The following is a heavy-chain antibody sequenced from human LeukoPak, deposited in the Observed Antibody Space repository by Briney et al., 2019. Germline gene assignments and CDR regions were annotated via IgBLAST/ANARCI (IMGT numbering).Heavy chain of an antibody. J-gene: IGHJ4*02. Sequence: GGSLRLSCVVSGFSVSSFVMSWVRQAPGKGLEWISAISVDDETPYYADSVNGRFIISRDNSKNTLYLQLSNLRAEDTAVYYCAQGYLSGWYPYWGQGSLVTVSS. CDR1: GFSVSSFV. V-gene: IGHV3-23*01. CDR2: ISVDDETP. D-gene: IGHD6-19*01. CDR3: AQGYLSGWYPY.